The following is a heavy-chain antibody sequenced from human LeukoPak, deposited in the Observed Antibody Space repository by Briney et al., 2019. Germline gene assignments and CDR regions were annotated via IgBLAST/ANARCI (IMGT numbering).Heavy chain of an antibody. D-gene: IGHD6-19*01. CDR2: ISGSGGST. CDR1: GFTFSSYA. Sequence: GSLRLSCAASGFTFSSYALSWVRQAPGKGLEWVSAISGSGGSTYYADSVKGRFTISRDNSKNTLYLQMNSLRAEDTALYYLAKMGGGGSGWYVYWGQGTLVTVSS. CDR3: AKMGGGGSGWYVY. J-gene: IGHJ4*02. V-gene: IGHV3-23*01.